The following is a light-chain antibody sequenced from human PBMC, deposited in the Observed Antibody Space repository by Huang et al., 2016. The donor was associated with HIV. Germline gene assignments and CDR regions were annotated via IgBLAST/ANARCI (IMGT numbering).Light chain of an antibody. J-gene: IGKJ4*01. Sequence: AIQLTQSPSSLSASVGDRVTITCLASHGSSGALAWYKQKPGKTTNLLIYDASSLQSGVPSRCSGSGSGTDFILTISSLQPEDFATYYCQQFNHYPVTFGGGTKVEIK. CDR1: HGSSGA. CDR2: DAS. CDR3: QQFNHYPVT. V-gene: IGKV1D-13*01.